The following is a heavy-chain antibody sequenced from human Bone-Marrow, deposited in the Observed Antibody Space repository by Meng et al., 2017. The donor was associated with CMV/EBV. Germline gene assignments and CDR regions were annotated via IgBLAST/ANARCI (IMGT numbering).Heavy chain of an antibody. CDR1: GGSISSSSYY. J-gene: IGHJ6*02. CDR3: ARDRIVVVPAAIPYSSSAHYYYGMDV. V-gene: IGHV4-39*07. Sequence: GSLRLTCTVSGGSISSSSYYWGWIRQPPGKGLEWIGSIYYSGSTYYNPSLKSRVTISVDTSKNQFSLKLSSVTAADTAVYYCARDRIVVVPAAIPYSSSAHYYYGMDVWGQGTTVTVSS. CDR2: IYYSGST. D-gene: IGHD2-2*01.